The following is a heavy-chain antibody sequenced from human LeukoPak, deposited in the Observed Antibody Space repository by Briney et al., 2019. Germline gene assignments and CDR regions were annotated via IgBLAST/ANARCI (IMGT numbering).Heavy chain of an antibody. CDR1: GGSFSGYY. J-gene: IGHJ5*02. CDR2: INHRRST. D-gene: IGHD3-9*01. CDR3: AREYYDILTGTNWFDP. V-gene: IGHV4-34*01. Sequence: PSETLSLTCAVYGGSFSGYYWSWIRQPPGKGLEWIGEINHRRSTNYNPSLKSRVTMSVDTSKNQFSLNLSSVTAADTAVYYCAREYYDILTGTNWFDPWGQGTLVTVSS.